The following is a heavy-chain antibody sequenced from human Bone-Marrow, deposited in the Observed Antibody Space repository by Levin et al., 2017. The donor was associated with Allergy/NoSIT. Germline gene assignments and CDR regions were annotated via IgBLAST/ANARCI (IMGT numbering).Heavy chain of an antibody. V-gene: IGHV1-18*01. Sequence: GESLKISCKASGYTFSSFVISWVRQAPGQGLEWMGWVSPYNGKTKYVEKFQGRVTMTTDRSTSTAYMELKILRSDDTVVYYCARENYDSSGYYLHFDHWGQGTLVTVSS. CDR2: VSPYNGKT. CDR3: ARENYDSSGYYLHFDH. J-gene: IGHJ4*02. CDR1: GYTFSSFV. D-gene: IGHD3-22*01.